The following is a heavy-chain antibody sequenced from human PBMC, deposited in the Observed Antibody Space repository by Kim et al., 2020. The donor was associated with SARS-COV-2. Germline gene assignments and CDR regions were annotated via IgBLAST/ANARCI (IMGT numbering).Heavy chain of an antibody. CDR2: INPIFGTA. Sequence: SVKVSCKASGGTFSSYAISWVRQAPGQGLEWMGGINPIFGTANYAQKFQGRVTITADESTSTAYMELSSLRSEDTAVYYCARAGYSSGWGAGGYYGMDVWGQGTTVTVSS. D-gene: IGHD6-19*01. V-gene: IGHV1-69*13. CDR3: ARAGYSSGWGAGGYYGMDV. CDR1: GGTFSSYA. J-gene: IGHJ6*02.